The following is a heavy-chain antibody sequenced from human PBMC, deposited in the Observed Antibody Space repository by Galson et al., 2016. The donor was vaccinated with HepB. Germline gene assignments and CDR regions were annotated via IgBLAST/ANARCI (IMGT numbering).Heavy chain of an antibody. CDR2: IDWDGDK. CDR3: ARISYDSNGYQYYAFDI. Sequence: PALVKPTQTLTLTCTFSGFSLTTSGMCVTWIRQPPGRALEWLALIDWDGDKYYSPSLKTRLTISRDTSKNQVVLRMTNVDPVDTATYYCARISYDSNGYQYYAFDIWGQGTLVTVSA. J-gene: IGHJ3*02. V-gene: IGHV2-70*01. CDR1: GFSLTTSGMC. D-gene: IGHD3-22*01.